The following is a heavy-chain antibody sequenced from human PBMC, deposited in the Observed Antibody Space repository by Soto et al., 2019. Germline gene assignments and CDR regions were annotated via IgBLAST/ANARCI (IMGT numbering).Heavy chain of an antibody. CDR3: ARPDRGDYGDSYYFDY. CDR1: GGSISSSSYY. Sequence: SETLSLTXTVSGGSISSSSYYWGWIRQPPGKGLEWIGSIYYSGSTYYNPSLKSRVTISVDTSKNQFSLKLSSVTAADTAVYYCARPDRGDYGDSYYFDYWGQGTLVTVSS. D-gene: IGHD4-17*01. J-gene: IGHJ4*02. CDR2: IYYSGST. V-gene: IGHV4-39*01.